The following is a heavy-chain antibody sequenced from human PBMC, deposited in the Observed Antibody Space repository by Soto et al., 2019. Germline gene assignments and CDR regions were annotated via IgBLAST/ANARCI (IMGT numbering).Heavy chain of an antibody. CDR2: IDPKSGGT. D-gene: IGHD5-12*01. V-gene: IGHV1-2*02. J-gene: IGHJ4*02. CDR3: ARVSVDVPE. CDR1: GPTFIAYY. Sequence: QLVQSGAEVKKPGASVKVSCKTSGPTFIAYYIHWVRQAPGQGLEWMGWIDPKSGGTTYEQKFLGRVTMNRDASINTAYMELNRLTSADTAVYYCARVSVDVPEWGQGTLLTVSS.